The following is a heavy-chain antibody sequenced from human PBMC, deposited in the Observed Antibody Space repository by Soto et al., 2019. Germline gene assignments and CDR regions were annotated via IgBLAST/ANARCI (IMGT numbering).Heavy chain of an antibody. D-gene: IGHD4-17*01. V-gene: IGHV1-46*01. CDR3: ATLYGDYPPSFDY. CDR1: GYTFTSYY. CDR2: INPSGGST. J-gene: IGHJ4*02. Sequence: ASVKVSCKASGYTFTSYYMHWVRQAPGQGLEWMGIINPSGGSTSYAQKFQGRVTMTRDTSTSTVYMELSSLRSEDTAMYYCATLYGDYPPSFDYWGQGXLVTVYS.